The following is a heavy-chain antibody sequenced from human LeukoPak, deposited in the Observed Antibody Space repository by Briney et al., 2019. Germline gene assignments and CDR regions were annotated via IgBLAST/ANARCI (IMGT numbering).Heavy chain of an antibody. CDR3: AKGGRGYFADP. D-gene: IGHD3-22*01. Sequence: GGSLRLSCAASGFIFNNYGLIWVRQAPGKGLEWVSGISNDGGGTTYADFVKGRFTISRDNSKNTLYLQMNSLRAEDTALYFCAKGGRGYFADPWGQGTRVSVPS. CDR2: ISNDGGGT. CDR1: GFIFNNYG. J-gene: IGHJ5*02. V-gene: IGHV3-23*01.